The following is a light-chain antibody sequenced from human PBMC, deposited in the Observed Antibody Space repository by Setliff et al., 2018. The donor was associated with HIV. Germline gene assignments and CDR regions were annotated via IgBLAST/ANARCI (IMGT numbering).Light chain of an antibody. CDR2: KNY. Sequence: QSVLAQPPSASGTPGQRVTISCSGSTSNTGSNSVNWYQHLAGTAPKLLIYKNYQRPSGVPDRFSGSKSGTSASLAISGLRSEDEADYSCATWDDSLNYWVFGGGTKGTVL. J-gene: IGLJ3*02. CDR1: TSNTGSNS. CDR3: ATWDDSLNYWV. V-gene: IGLV1-44*01.